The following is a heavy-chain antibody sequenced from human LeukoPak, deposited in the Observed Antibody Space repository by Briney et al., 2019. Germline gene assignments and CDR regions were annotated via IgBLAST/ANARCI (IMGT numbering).Heavy chain of an antibody. D-gene: IGHD5-18*01. Sequence: SDTLSLTCTVSGDSISSGSYCWGWIRQPPGKGLEWIGSMHYRGSTYYNPSLKSLVTISIDTSKNQFSLRLSSVTAADTAVYYCARRGRLWPDFDYWGQGTLVTVSS. CDR1: GDSISSGSYC. V-gene: IGHV4-39*01. CDR2: MHYRGST. CDR3: ARRGRLWPDFDY. J-gene: IGHJ4*02.